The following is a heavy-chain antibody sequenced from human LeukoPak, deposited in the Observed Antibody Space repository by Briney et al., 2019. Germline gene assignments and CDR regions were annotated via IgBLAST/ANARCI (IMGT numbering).Heavy chain of an antibody. V-gene: IGHV1-3*01. CDR1: GYTFTNYA. CDR3: ARDRDGGEDYFDY. J-gene: IGHJ4*02. Sequence: GASVKVSCKASGYTFTNYAMHWVRQAPGQRLEWMGWINAGNGNTKYSQKFQGRVTITRDTSASTVYMELSSLRSEDTAVYYCARDRDGGEDYFDYWGQGTLVTVSS. CDR2: INAGNGNT. D-gene: IGHD5-24*01.